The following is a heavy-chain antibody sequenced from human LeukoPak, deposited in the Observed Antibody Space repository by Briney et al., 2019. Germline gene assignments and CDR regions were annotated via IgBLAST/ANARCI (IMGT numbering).Heavy chain of an antibody. V-gene: IGHV3-48*03. CDR3: ASAHGGSGYDRPFDY. Sequence: GGSLRLSCTASRFYFSTYDMNWVRQVPGKGLEWTSYIDSSANTTYYAGSVQGRFTISRDNAKNSLYLQMRSLRVEDTAFYYCASAHGGSGYDRPFDYWGQGTLVTVSS. D-gene: IGHD5-12*01. CDR1: RFYFSTYD. CDR2: IDSSANTT. J-gene: IGHJ4*02.